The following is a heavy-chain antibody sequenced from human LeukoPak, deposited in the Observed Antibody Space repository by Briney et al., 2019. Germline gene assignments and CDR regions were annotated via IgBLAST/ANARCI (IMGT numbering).Heavy chain of an antibody. J-gene: IGHJ4*02. Sequence: PSETLSLTCTVSGGSISSYYWSWIRQPAGKGLEWIGRIYTSGSTNYNASLKSRVSMSVDTSKNQFFLKLTSVTAADTAVYYCARDRKYHDSWDQGTLVTVSS. CDR2: IYTSGST. V-gene: IGHV4-4*07. CDR1: GGSISSYY. CDR3: ARDRKYHDS. D-gene: IGHD3-22*01.